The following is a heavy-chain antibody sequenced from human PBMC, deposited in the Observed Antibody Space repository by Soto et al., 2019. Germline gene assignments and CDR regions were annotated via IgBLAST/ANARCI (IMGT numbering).Heavy chain of an antibody. CDR2: IYYSGST. Sequence: PSETLSLTCTVSGGSISSGDYYWSWIRHPPGKGLEWIGYIYYSGSTYYNPSLKSRVTISVDTSKNQFSLKLSSVTAADTAVYYCARGPLPNYDFWSGYYPTGLGYYYYGMDVWGQGTTVTVSS. CDR1: GGSISSGDYY. V-gene: IGHV4-30-4*01. D-gene: IGHD3-3*01. J-gene: IGHJ6*02. CDR3: ARGPLPNYDFWSGYYPTGLGYYYYGMDV.